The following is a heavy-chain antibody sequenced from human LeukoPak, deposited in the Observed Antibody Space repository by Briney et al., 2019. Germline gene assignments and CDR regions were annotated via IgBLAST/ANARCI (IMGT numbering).Heavy chain of an antibody. D-gene: IGHD6-13*01. CDR1: GFTFSSYW. CDR3: AKEMPGIAAAGDY. CDR2: IKQDGSEK. Sequence: GGSLRLSCAASGFTFSSYWMSWVRQAPGKGLEWVANIKQDGSEKYYVDSVKGRFTISRDNAKNSLYLQMNSLRAEDTAVYYCAKEMPGIAAAGDYWGQGTLVTVSS. J-gene: IGHJ4*02. V-gene: IGHV3-7*01.